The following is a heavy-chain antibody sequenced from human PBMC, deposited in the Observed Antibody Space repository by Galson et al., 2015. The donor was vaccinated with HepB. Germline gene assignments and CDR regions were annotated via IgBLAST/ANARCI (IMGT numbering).Heavy chain of an antibody. CDR3: ARDSATGGGTTLDY. D-gene: IGHD3-16*01. CDR1: GFTFSNYG. Sequence: SLRLSCAASGFTFSNYGMHWVRQAPGKGLEWVATIWYDGSNKIYAVSVKGRFTISRDTSKDTLYLQMNSLRAEGTAVYYCARDSATGGGTTLDYWGRGTLVTVSS. V-gene: IGHV3-33*01. CDR2: IWYDGSNK. J-gene: IGHJ4*02.